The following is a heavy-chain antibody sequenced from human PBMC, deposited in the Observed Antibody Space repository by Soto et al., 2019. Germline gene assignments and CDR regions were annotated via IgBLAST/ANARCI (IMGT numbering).Heavy chain of an antibody. Sequence: SETLSLTCTVSGGSISSGGYYWSWIRQHPGKGLEWIGYIYYSGSTYYNPSLKSRVTISVDTSKNQFSLKLSSVTAADTAVYYCARDTYSGMDVWGQGTTVTVSS. J-gene: IGHJ6*02. CDR2: IYYSGST. V-gene: IGHV4-31*03. CDR3: ARDTYSGMDV. CDR1: GGSISSGGYY.